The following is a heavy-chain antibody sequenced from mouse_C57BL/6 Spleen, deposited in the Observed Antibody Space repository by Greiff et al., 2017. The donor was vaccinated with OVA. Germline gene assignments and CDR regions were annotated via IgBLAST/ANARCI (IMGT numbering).Heavy chain of an antibody. D-gene: IGHD2-5*01. Sequence: VQLQQPGAELVRPGSSVKLSCKASGYTFTSYWMHWVKQRPIQGLEWIGNIDPSDSETHYNQKFKDKATLTVDKSSSTAYMQLSSLTSEDSAVYYCATPYNSNYGYAMDYWGQGTSVTVSS. V-gene: IGHV1-52*01. J-gene: IGHJ4*01. CDR1: GYTFTSYW. CDR3: ATPYNSNYGYAMDY. CDR2: IDPSDSET.